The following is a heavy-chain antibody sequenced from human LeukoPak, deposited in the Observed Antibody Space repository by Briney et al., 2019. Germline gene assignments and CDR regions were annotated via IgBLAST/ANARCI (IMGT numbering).Heavy chain of an antibody. V-gene: IGHV4-31*03. Sequence: PPETLSLTCTVSGGSISSGGYYWSWIRQHPGKGLEWIGYIYYSGSTYYNPSLKSRVTISVDTSKNQFSLKLSSVTAADTAVYYCARVGGTNYYYYGTDVWGQGTTVTVSS. CDR3: ARVGGTNYYYYGTDV. J-gene: IGHJ6*02. D-gene: IGHD1-1*01. CDR1: GGSISSGGYY. CDR2: IYYSGST.